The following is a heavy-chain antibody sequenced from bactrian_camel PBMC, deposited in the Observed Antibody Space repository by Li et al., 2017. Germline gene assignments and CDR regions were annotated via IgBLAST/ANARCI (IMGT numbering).Heavy chain of an antibody. D-gene: IGHD3*01. V-gene: IGHV3S53*01. CDR2: INDGGNT. CDR3: AAGPRMTANQALAMDYLAFY. J-gene: IGHJ4*01. CDR1: GYTISTYYRVFC. Sequence: HVQLVESGGGSVQAGGSLTLSCASAGYTISTYYRVFCMGWFRQAPGKEREGVAAINDGGNTDYADSVKGRFTISQDNANDTLYTGNTLYLQMNSVKPEDAGTYYCAAGPRMTANQALAMDYLAFYWGQGTQVTVS.